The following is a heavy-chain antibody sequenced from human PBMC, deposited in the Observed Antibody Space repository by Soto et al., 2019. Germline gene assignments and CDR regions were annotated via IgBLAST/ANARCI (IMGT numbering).Heavy chain of an antibody. D-gene: IGHD6-13*01. Sequence: GESLKISCRGSGFSFTNYWIAWVRQMPGKGLEWVGIIYPRDSDTEYSPSFQGQVTISADKSISTAYLQWRGLKASDTAMYYCARQKHTAPGIKTGGHYYFDYWGQGALVTVSS. CDR2: IYPRDSDT. CDR1: GFSFTNYW. CDR3: ARQKHTAPGIKTGGHYYFDY. J-gene: IGHJ4*02. V-gene: IGHV5-51*01.